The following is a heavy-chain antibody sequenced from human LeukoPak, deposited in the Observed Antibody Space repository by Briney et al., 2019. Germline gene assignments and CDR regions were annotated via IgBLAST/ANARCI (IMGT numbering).Heavy chain of an antibody. J-gene: IGHJ3*02. Sequence: ASVKVSCKASGYTFTGYYMHWVRQAPGQGLEWMGWINPNSGGTNYAQKFQGRVTMTRDTSISTAYMELSRLRSDDTAVYYCARPHDYYDSSPYAFDIWGQGTMVTVSS. V-gene: IGHV1-2*02. CDR2: INPNSGGT. D-gene: IGHD3-22*01. CDR1: GYTFTGYY. CDR3: ARPHDYYDSSPYAFDI.